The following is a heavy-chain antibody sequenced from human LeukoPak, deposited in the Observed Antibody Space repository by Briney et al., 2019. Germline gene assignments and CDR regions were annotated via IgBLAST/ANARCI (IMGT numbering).Heavy chain of an antibody. V-gene: IGHV3-7*03. CDR1: GFTFSSHW. CDR2: IERDGSEK. CDR3: ANLGSSELRVPASQGN. Sequence: GGSLRLSCAASGFTFSSHWMSWVRQAPGKGLEWVANIERDGSEKNYVESVKGRFTISRDNSKNTLFLQMNSLRVEDTAVYYCANLGSSELRVPASQGNWGQGTLVTVSS. J-gene: IGHJ4*02. D-gene: IGHD2-2*01.